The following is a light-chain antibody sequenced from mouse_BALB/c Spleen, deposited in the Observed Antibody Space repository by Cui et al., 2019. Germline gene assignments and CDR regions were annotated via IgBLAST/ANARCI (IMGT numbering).Light chain of an antibody. CDR3: LHRNGYPRT. CDR2: STT. CDR1: QGISGN. V-gene: IGKV9-123*01. Sequence: DIQLIPSPSSMLAALGDRVSLSCRASQGISGNLDWYQQKPGGTIQLLIYSTTTLDAGVPSRFSGSGSGSDYSLTISSLESEDFAGYYCLHRNGYPRTFGGGTKLEMK. J-gene: IGKJ1*01.